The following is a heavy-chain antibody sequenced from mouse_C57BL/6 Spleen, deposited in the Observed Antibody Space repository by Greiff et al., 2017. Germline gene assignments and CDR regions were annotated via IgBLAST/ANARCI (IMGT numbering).Heavy chain of an antibody. CDR1: GYTFTSYW. CDR2: IDPSDSYT. V-gene: IGHV1-69*01. Sequence: QVQLQQPGAELVMPGASVKLSCKASGYTFTSYWMHWVKQRPGQGLEWIGEIDPSDSYTNYNQKFKGKYTLTVDKSSSTAYMQLSSLTSEDSAVYYCARRGDYAAWFAYWGQGTLVTVSA. D-gene: IGHD2-4*01. CDR3: ARRGDYAAWFAY. J-gene: IGHJ3*01.